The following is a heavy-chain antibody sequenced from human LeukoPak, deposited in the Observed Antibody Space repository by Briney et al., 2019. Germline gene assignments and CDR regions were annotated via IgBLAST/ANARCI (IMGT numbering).Heavy chain of an antibody. D-gene: IGHD2-2*01. CDR1: GGTFSSYA. V-gene: IGHV1-69*13. CDR3: ARVGQDIVVVPAYYYGMDV. Sequence: ASVKVSCKASGGTFSSYAISWVRQAPGQGLEWMGGIIPIFGTANYAQKFQGRVTITADESTSTAYMELSSLRSEDTAVYYCARVGQDIVVVPAYYYGMDVWGQRTTATVSS. J-gene: IGHJ6*02. CDR2: IIPIFGTA.